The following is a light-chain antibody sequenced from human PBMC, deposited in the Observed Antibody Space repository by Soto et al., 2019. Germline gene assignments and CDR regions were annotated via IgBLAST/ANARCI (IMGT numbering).Light chain of an antibody. CDR2: EVS. Sequence: QSVLTQPASVSRSPGQSITISCTGTSSDVGGYNYVSWYQQHPGKAPKFMIYEVSNRPSGVSNRFSGSKSGNTASLTISGLQAEDEADYYCSSYTSSSTHWVFGGGTKLTVL. J-gene: IGLJ3*02. CDR1: SSDVGGYNY. CDR3: SSYTSSSTHWV. V-gene: IGLV2-14*01.